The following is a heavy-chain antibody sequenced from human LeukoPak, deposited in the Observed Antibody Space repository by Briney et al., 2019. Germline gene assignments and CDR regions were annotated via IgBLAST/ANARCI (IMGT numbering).Heavy chain of an antibody. CDR2: LSFDGDEK. J-gene: IGHJ1*01. CDR3: AKANLRWLPQPVGWAEYFQH. CDR1: GFTFNTYS. V-gene: IGHV3-30-3*01. D-gene: IGHD5-24*01. Sequence: PGGSLRLSCVASGFTFNTYSMHWVRQAPGKGLEWVAVLSFDGDEKHYADSVKGRFTISRDNSKNTLYLQMNSLRAEDTAVYYCAKANLRWLPQPVGWAEYFQHWGQGTLVIVSS.